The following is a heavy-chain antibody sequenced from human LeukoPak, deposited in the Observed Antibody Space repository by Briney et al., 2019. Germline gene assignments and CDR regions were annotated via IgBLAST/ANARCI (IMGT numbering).Heavy chain of an antibody. J-gene: IGHJ4*02. CDR2: INHSGST. V-gene: IGHV4-34*01. D-gene: IGHD3-3*01. CDR1: GGSFSGYY. CDR3: ARVIRFLEWLPSYFDY. Sequence: SETLSLTCAVYGGSFSGYYWSWIRQPPGKGLEWIGEINHSGSTNYNPSLKSRVTISVDTSKNQFSLKLSSVTAADTAVYYCARVIRFLEWLPSYFDYWGQGTLVTVSS.